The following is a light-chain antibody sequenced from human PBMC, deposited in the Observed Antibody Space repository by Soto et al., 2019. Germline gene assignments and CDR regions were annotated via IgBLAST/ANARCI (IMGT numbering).Light chain of an antibody. CDR2: DAT. Sequence: GDRVTITCQASQDIRNYLSWYQQKPGKAPKLLIYDATNLESGVPSGFSVSGYGTHFSFTINSLQPEDIATYYCQQYHDSPLTFGGGTKVEI. CDR3: QQYHDSPLT. V-gene: IGKV1-33*01. J-gene: IGKJ4*01. CDR1: QDIRNY.